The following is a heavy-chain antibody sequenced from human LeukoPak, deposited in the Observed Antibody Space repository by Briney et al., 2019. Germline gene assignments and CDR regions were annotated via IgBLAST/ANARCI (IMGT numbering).Heavy chain of an antibody. J-gene: IGHJ4*02. CDR3: ARDPRRAVADGGDY. D-gene: IGHD6-19*01. V-gene: IGHV3-53*01. CDR1: GFTVSSNY. CDR2: IYSGGST. Sequence: GGSLRLSCAASGFTVSSNYMSWVRQAPGKGLEWVSVIYSGGSTYYADSVKGRLTISRDNSKNTLYLQMNSLRAEDTAVYYCARDPRRAVADGGDYWGQGTLVTVSS.